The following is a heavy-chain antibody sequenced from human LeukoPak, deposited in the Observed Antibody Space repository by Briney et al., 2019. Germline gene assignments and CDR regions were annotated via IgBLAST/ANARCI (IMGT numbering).Heavy chain of an antibody. CDR1: GGSMSSYY. V-gene: IGHV4-59*01. D-gene: IGHD3-3*01. Sequence: SETLSLTCTVSGGSMSSYYWSWIRQPPGKGLEWIGYIYYSGSTNYNPSLKSRVTISVDTSKNQFSLKLSSVTAADTAVYYCARHNFSDFWSGYYTWDYYYYGMDVWGQGTTVTVSS. CDR3: ARHNFSDFWSGYYTWDYYYYGMDV. CDR2: IYYSGST. J-gene: IGHJ6*02.